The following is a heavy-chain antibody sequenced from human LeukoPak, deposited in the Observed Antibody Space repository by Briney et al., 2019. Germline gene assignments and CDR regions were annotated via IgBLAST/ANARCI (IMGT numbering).Heavy chain of an antibody. V-gene: IGHV3-23*01. CDR2: ISGSGIST. CDR3: AKDQWSFSYFDY. CDR1: GFTFSSYA. J-gene: IGHJ4*02. Sequence: GGSLRLSCAASGFTFSSYAMSWVRQAPGKGLESVSDISGSGISTYYADSVKGRFTISRDNSKNTRYLQMNSLRDEHTSLYYCAKDQWSFSYFDYWGQGALVTVCS. D-gene: IGHD1-26*01.